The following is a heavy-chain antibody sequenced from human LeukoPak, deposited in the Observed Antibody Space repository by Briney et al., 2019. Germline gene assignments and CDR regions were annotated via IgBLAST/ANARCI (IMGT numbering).Heavy chain of an antibody. D-gene: IGHD3-22*01. CDR2: IYHSGST. V-gene: IGHV4-38-2*02. CDR3: ARESINSSVLDY. Sequence: PSETLSLTCTVSGYSISSGYYWGWIRQPPGKGLEWIGSIYHSGSTYYNPSLKSRVTISVDTSKNQFSLKLSSVTAADTAVYYCARESINSSVLDYWGQGTLVIVSS. CDR1: GYSISSGYY. J-gene: IGHJ4*02.